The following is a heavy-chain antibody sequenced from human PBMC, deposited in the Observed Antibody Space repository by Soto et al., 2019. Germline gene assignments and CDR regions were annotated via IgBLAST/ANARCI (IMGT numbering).Heavy chain of an antibody. CDR3: ARDEYYDFWIRYYGRAFDI. J-gene: IGHJ3*02. Sequence: GGSLRLSCAASGFTFSSYSMNWVHQAPGKGLEWVSSISSSSSYIYYADSVKGRFTISRDNAKNSLYLQMNSLRAEDTAVYYCARDEYYDFWIRYYGRAFDIRGQGTMVTVSS. CDR2: ISSSSSYI. D-gene: IGHD3-3*01. CDR1: GFTFSSYS. V-gene: IGHV3-21*01.